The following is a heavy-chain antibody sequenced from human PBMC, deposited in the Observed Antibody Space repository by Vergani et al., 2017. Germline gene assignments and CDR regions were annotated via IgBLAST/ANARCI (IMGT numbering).Heavy chain of an antibody. V-gene: IGHV4-30-2*01. D-gene: IGHD3-10*01. Sequence: QLQLQESGPGLVKPSQTLSLTCAVSGSSISSGGYSWSWIRQPPGKGLEWIGYIYHSGSTYYNPSLKSRVTISVDRSKNEFSLRLSSVTAADTAVYYCARDLWKSYGSGSYYYYYGMDVWGQGTTVTVSS. CDR1: GSSISSGGYS. CDR3: ARDLWKSYGSGSYYYYYGMDV. J-gene: IGHJ6*02. CDR2: IYHSGST.